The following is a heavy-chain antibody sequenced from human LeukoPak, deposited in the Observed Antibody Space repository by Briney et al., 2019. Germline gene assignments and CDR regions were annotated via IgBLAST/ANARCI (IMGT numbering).Heavy chain of an antibody. J-gene: IGHJ6*02. Sequence: GGSLRLSCAASGFTFSTYGMHWVRQAPGKGLEWVALIWNDGNRKYYADSVKGRFSISRDNSKDILYLQMDSLRAEDTALYWCVRAIYSGGFYGMDVWGQGTTVTVSS. V-gene: IGHV3-33*08. CDR3: VRAIYSGGFYGMDV. CDR1: GFTFSTYG. CDR2: IWNDGNRK. D-gene: IGHD6-19*01.